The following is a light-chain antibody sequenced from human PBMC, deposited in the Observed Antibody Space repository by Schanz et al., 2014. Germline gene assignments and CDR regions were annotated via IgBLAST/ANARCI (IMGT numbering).Light chain of an antibody. J-gene: IGLJ3*02. Sequence: QSALTQPRSVSGSPGQSVTISCTGTSSDVGDYKYVSWYQQHPGKAPKLMIYDVSKRPSGVPDRFSGSKSGNTASLTISGLQAEDEADYYCCSYAGSYTWVFGGGTKLTVL. V-gene: IGLV2-11*01. CDR2: DVS. CDR3: CSYAGSYTWV. CDR1: SSDVGDYKY.